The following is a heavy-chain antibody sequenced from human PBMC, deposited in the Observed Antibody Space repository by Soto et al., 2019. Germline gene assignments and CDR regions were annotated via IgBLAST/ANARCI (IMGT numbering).Heavy chain of an antibody. J-gene: IGHJ4*02. Sequence: SETLSLTCTVSGGSISSYYWSWIRQPPGKGLEWIGYIYYSGSTNYNPSLKSRVTISVDTSKNQFSLKLSSVTAADTAVYYCARYSTPGDYFDYWGQGTLVTVSS. CDR1: GGSISSYY. D-gene: IGHD2-15*01. V-gene: IGHV4-59*01. CDR3: ARYSTPGDYFDY. CDR2: IYYSGST.